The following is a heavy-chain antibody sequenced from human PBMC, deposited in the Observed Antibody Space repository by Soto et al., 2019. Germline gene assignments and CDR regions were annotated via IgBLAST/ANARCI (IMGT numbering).Heavy chain of an antibody. D-gene: IGHD1-26*01. V-gene: IGHV3-49*03. CDR3: TRPDSGSYYVLYYFDY. Sequence: GGSLRLSCTASGFTFGDYAMSWFRQAPGKGLEWVGFIRSKAYGGTTEYAASVKGRFTISRDDSKSIAYLQMNSLKTEDTAVYYCTRPDSGSYYVLYYFDYWGQGTLVTVS. CDR1: GFTFGDYA. J-gene: IGHJ4*02. CDR2: IRSKAYGGTT.